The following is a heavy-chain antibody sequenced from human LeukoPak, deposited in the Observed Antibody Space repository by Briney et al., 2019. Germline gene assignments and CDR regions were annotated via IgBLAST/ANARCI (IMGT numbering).Heavy chain of an antibody. J-gene: IGHJ4*02. CDR3: ARVECQYYFDY. D-gene: IGHD3-3*01. Sequence: SQTLSLTCTVSGGSISSGDYYWSWIRQPPGKGLEWIGYIYYRGSIYYNPSLKSRVIISVDTSKNQFSLKLSSVTAADTAVYYCARVECQYYFDYWGQGTLVTVSS. CDR2: IYYRGSI. CDR1: GGSISSGDYY. V-gene: IGHV4-30-4*01.